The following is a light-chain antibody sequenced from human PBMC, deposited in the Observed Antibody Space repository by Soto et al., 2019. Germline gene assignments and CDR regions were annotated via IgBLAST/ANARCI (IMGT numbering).Light chain of an antibody. CDR1: SSDVGGYNY. J-gene: IGLJ2*01. V-gene: IGLV2-11*01. CDR3: CSYAGSYNVV. Sequence: QSALTQPRAVSGSPGQSVTISCTGNSSDVGGYNYVSWYQQHPGKAPKLMIFDVSKRPSGVPDRFSGSKSVNTASLTISGLKAEDEADYYCCSYAGSYNVVFGGGTKLTVL. CDR2: DVS.